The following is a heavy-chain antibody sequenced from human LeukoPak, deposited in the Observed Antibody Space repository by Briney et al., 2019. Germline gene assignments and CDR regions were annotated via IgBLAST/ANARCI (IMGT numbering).Heavy chain of an antibody. J-gene: IGHJ4*02. CDR1: GGSFSGYY. D-gene: IGHD3-3*01. CDR2: INHSGST. CDR3: AQGARYYDFWSGYYTDPVFLAY. Sequence: SGTLSLTCAVYGGSFSGYYWSWIRQPPGKGLEWIGEINHSGSTNYNPSLKSRVTISVDTSKIQFSLKLSSVTAADTAVYYCAQGARYYDFWSGYYTDPVFLAYWGQGTLVTVSS. V-gene: IGHV4-34*01.